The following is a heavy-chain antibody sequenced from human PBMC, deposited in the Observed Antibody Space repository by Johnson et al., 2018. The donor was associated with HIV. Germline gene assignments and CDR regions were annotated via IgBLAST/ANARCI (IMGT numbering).Heavy chain of an antibody. CDR1: GFTFSSYG. CDR3: AKDQAYFGSGSYADVFDI. Sequence: QVQLVESGGGVVQPGGSLRLSCVASGFTFSSYGMHWVRQAPGKGLEWVAFIRYDGSIQYYTDSVKGRLTISRDNSRNTLYLQMNSLRAEDTALYYCAKDQAYFGSGSYADVFDIWGQGTMVTVSS. J-gene: IGHJ3*02. V-gene: IGHV3-30*02. D-gene: IGHD3-10*01. CDR2: IRYDGSIQ.